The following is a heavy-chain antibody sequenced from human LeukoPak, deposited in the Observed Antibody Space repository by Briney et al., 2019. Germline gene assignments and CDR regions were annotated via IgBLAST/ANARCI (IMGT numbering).Heavy chain of an antibody. Sequence: SETLSLTCAVYGGSFSGYYLSWIRQPPGKGLEWIGEINHSGSTNYNPSLKSRVTISVDTSKNQFSLKLSSVTAADTAVYYCARGGDTAMVTYDYWGQGTLVTVSS. CDR2: INHSGST. CDR3: ARGGDTAMVTYDY. J-gene: IGHJ4*02. D-gene: IGHD5-18*01. V-gene: IGHV4-34*01. CDR1: GGSFSGYY.